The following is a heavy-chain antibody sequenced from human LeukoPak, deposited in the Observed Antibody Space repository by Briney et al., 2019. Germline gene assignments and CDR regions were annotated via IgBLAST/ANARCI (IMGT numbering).Heavy chain of an antibody. J-gene: IGHJ5*02. CDR2: IYHSGST. Sequence: PSETLSLTCTVSGYSISSGYYWGWIRQPPGKGLEWIGSIYHSGSTYYNPSLKSRVTISVDTSKNQFSLKLSSVTAADTAVYYCARDPYRVYDYYDSSGYYLNWFDPWGQGTLVTVSS. CDR3: ARDPYRVYDYYDSSGYYLNWFDP. CDR1: GYSISSGYY. V-gene: IGHV4-38-2*02. D-gene: IGHD3-22*01.